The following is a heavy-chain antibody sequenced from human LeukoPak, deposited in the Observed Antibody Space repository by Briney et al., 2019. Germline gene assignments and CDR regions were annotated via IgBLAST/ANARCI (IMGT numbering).Heavy chain of an antibody. CDR1: GYTFTSYY. J-gene: IGHJ4*02. Sequence: ASVKVSCKASGYTFTSYYMHWVRQAPGQGLEWMGWISAYNGNTNYAQKLQGRVTMTTDTSTSTAYMELRSLRSDDTAVYYCARGDDFWSGYPFDYWGQGTLVTVSS. V-gene: IGHV1-18*04. CDR3: ARGDDFWSGYPFDY. D-gene: IGHD3-3*01. CDR2: ISAYNGNT.